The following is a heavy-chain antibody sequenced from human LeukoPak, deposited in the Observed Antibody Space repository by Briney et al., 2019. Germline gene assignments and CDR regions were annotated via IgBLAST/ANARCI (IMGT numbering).Heavy chain of an antibody. CDR3: AKDSGSYRGGWFDP. V-gene: IGHV3-9*01. J-gene: IGHJ5*02. D-gene: IGHD1-26*01. CDR2: ISWNSGSI. CDR1: GFIFNNYA. Sequence: PGRSLRLSCAGSGFIFNNYAMHWVRQPPGKGLEWVSGISWNSGSIDYADSVKGRFTISRDNAKNSLYLQMNSLRAEDTALYYCAKDSGSYRGGWFDPWGQGTLVTVSS.